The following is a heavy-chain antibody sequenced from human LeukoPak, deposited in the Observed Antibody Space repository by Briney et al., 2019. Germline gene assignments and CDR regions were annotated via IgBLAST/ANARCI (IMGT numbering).Heavy chain of an antibody. Sequence: GGSLRLSCAASGFTFSSYAMSWVRQAPGKGLEWVSAISGSGGSTYYADSVKGRFTISRDNSKNTLYLQMNSLRAEDTAVYYCAKDSFPFIPAAENWFDPWGQGTLVTASS. CDR3: AKDSFPFIPAAENWFDP. V-gene: IGHV3-23*01. J-gene: IGHJ5*02. CDR1: GFTFSSYA. CDR2: ISGSGGST. D-gene: IGHD2-2*01.